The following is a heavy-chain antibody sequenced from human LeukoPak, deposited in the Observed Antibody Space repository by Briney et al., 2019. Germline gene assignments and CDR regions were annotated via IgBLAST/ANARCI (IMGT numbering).Heavy chain of an antibody. D-gene: IGHD3-22*01. CDR3: ATTRSFYYDGRGYSVDY. Sequence: GESLKISCKGSGYTFTSFWIGWVRQMPGKGLEWMGIINPGDSDTRYSPSFQGQVTISTDKSINTAYLQWSSLKASDTAMYFCATTRSFYYDGRGYSVDYWGQGTLVTVSS. CDR2: INPGDSDT. J-gene: IGHJ4*02. CDR1: GYTFTSFW. V-gene: IGHV5-51*01.